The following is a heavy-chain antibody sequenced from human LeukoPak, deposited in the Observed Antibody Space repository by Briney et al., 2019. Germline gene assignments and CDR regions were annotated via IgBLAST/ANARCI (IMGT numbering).Heavy chain of an antibody. CDR3: ARARGSSWYGGYYYCMDV. CDR2: ISSSGSTI. D-gene: IGHD6-13*01. V-gene: IGHV3-48*03. Sequence: GGSLRLSCAASGFTFSSYEMNWVRQAPGKGLEWVLYISSSGSTIYYADSVKGRFTISRDNAKNSLYLQMNSLRAEDTAVYYCARARGSSWYGGYYYCMDVWGKGTTVTVSS. CDR1: GFTFSSYE. J-gene: IGHJ6*03.